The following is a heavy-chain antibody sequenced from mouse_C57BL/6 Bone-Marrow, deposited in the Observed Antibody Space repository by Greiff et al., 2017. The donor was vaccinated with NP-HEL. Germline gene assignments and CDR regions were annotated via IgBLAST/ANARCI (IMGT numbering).Heavy chain of an antibody. J-gene: IGHJ2*01. Sequence: EVQLQQSGAELVRPGASVKLSCTASGFNIKDDYMHWVKQRPEQGLEWIGWIDPENGDTEYASKFQGKATITAHTSSNTAYLQLSSLTSEDTAVYYCTTSGSILDYWGKGTTLTVSS. CDR3: TTSGSILDY. CDR1: GFNIKDDY. D-gene: IGHD1-1*01. CDR2: IDPENGDT. V-gene: IGHV14-4*01.